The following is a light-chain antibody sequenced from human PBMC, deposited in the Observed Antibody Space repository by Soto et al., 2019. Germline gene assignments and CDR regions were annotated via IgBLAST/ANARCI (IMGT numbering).Light chain of an antibody. V-gene: IGKV3-11*01. CDR2: DAS. Sequence: EIVLTQSPATLSLSPGERATLSCRASQSVSSYLAWYQRKPGQAPRLLIYDASNRATGIPARFSGSGSGTDFTLTISSLEPEDFALYYCQQRFNWITFGQGTRLELK. CDR1: QSVSSY. CDR3: QQRFNWIT. J-gene: IGKJ5*01.